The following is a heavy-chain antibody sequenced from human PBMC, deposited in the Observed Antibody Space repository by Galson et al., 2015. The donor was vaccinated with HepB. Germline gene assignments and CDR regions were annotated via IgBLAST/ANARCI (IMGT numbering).Heavy chain of an antibody. CDR1: GFTFSSYG. D-gene: IGHD3-22*01. Sequence: SLRLSCAASGFTFSSYGMHWVRQAPGKGLEWVAVISYDGSNKYYADSVKGRFTISRDNSKNTLYLQMNSLRAEDTAVYYCATSGYRDYWGQGTLVTVSP. CDR3: ATSGYRDY. V-gene: IGHV3-30*03. J-gene: IGHJ4*02. CDR2: ISYDGSNK.